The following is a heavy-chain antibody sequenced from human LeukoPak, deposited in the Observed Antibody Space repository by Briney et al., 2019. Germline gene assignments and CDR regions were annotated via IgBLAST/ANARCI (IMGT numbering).Heavy chain of an antibody. CDR1: GGSISSYY. V-gene: IGHV4-4*07. Sequence: SETLSLTCTVSGGSISSYYWSWIRQPAVKGLEWIGRIYTSGSTNYNPSLKSRVTMSVDTSKNQFSLKLSSVTAADTAVYYCARRYSSSWYFDYWGQGTLVTVSS. J-gene: IGHJ4*02. CDR2: IYTSGST. D-gene: IGHD6-13*01. CDR3: ARRYSSSWYFDY.